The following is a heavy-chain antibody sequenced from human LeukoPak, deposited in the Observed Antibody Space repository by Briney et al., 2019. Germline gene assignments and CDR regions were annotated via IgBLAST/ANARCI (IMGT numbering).Heavy chain of an antibody. J-gene: IGHJ4*02. CDR3: AKDVAGDPTIDY. V-gene: IGHV3-30*18. D-gene: IGHD2-21*02. CDR2: ISYDGNNK. Sequence: GGSLRLSCAASGFTFSSYGMHWVRQAPGKGLEWVAVISYDGNNKYYADSVKGRFTISRDNSKNTLYLQMNSLRAEDTAVHYCAKDVAGDPTIDYWGQGTLVTVSS. CDR1: GFTFSSYG.